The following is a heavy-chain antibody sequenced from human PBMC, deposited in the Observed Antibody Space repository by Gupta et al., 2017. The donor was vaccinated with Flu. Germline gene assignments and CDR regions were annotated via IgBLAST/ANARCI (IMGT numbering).Heavy chain of an antibody. J-gene: IGHJ4*02. CDR1: GYTFTSYY. CDR2: IDPSGGST. Sequence: QVQLVQSGAEVKKPGASVKVSCKASGYTFTSYYMHWVRQALGQGPEWMGKIDPSGGSTSYAQKFQGRVTMTRDTSTTTVYMELTSLRSEDTAVYFGARFVRRDDYADDYWGQGTLVSVSS. D-gene: IGHD5-24*01. CDR3: ARFVRRDDYADDY. V-gene: IGHV1-46*03.